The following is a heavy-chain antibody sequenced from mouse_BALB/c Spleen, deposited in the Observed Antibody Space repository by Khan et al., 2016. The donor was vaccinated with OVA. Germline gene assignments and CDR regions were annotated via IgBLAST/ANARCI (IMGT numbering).Heavy chain of an antibody. CDR1: GFSLTNYG. Sequence: QVQLKQSGPGLVAPSQSLSITCTISGFSLTNYGVHWVRQPPGKGLEWLVVIWNDGNTAYNSALKSRLTISKDNSKSQVFLKMNSLQTDDTAMNFCARQPYYHYNIMDYWGQGTSVTVSS. D-gene: IGHD2-10*01. CDR3: ARQPYYHYNIMDY. CDR2: IWNDGNT. V-gene: IGHV2-6-1*01. J-gene: IGHJ4*01.